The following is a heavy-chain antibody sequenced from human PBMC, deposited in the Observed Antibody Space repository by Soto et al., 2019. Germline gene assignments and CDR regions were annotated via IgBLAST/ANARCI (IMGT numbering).Heavy chain of an antibody. Sequence: SETLSLTCTVSGGSISSYYWSWIRQPPGKGLEWIGYIYYSGSTNYNPSLKSRVTISVDTSKNQFSLKLSSVTAADTAVYYCARDRSRGYCSSTSWSKPNDAFDIWGQGTMVTVSS. D-gene: IGHD2-2*01. J-gene: IGHJ3*02. CDR1: GGSISSYY. CDR3: ARDRSRGYCSSTSWSKPNDAFDI. CDR2: IYYSGST. V-gene: IGHV4-59*01.